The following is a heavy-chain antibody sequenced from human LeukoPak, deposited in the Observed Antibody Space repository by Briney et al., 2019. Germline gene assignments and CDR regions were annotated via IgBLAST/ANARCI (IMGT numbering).Heavy chain of an antibody. D-gene: IGHD3-3*01. V-gene: IGHV3-48*01. Sequence: GGSLSLSCAASGFNFSSYSMNWVRQAPGKGLEWVSHISSSSSPIYYADSVKGRFNISRDNAKNSLYLQMNSLRVQDTAVYYCAREVLEWCSYMDVWGKGTPVTVSS. CDR3: AREVLEWCSYMDV. CDR1: GFNFSSYS. J-gene: IGHJ6*03. CDR2: ISSSSSPI.